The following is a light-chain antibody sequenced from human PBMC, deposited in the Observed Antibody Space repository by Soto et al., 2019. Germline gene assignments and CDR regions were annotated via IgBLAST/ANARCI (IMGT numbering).Light chain of an antibody. CDR2: EVS. CDR1: SSDVGGYNY. Sequence: QSALTQPASVSGSPGQSITISCTGTSSDVGGYNYVSWYQQHPGKAPKLMIYEVSNRPSGVSNRFSCSKSGNTASLTISGLQADDEEDYYCSSYTSSSIDYVFGTGTKLTVL. CDR3: SSYTSSSIDYV. J-gene: IGLJ1*01. V-gene: IGLV2-14*01.